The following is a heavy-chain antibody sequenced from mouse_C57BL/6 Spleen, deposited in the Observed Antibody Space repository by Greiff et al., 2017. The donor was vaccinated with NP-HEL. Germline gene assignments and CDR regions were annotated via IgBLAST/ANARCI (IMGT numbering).Heavy chain of an antibody. CDR3: AKGDYDGNYFDY. J-gene: IGHJ2*01. D-gene: IGHD2-4*01. V-gene: IGHV5-6*01. CDR2: ISSGGSYT. Sequence: EVHLVESGGDLVKPGGSLKLSCAASGFTFSSYGMSWVRQTPDKRLEWVATISSGGSYTYYPDSVKGRFTISRDNAKNTLYLQMSSLKSEDTAMYYCAKGDYDGNYFDYWGQGTTLTVSS. CDR1: GFTFSSYG.